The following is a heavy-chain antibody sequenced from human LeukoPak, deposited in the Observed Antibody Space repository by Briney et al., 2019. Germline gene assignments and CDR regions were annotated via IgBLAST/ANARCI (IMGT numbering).Heavy chain of an antibody. V-gene: IGHV3-23*01. J-gene: IGHJ4*02. Sequence: GGSLRLSCAASGFTFSDYAMRWLRQAPGRGLEWVSAISDSGVDTYYADSVKGRFTMSRDNSKSTLYLQMNRRRAEDTAVYYCANGNCNSPKDDWGRGTLVTVA. CDR1: GFTFSDYA. CDR3: ANGNCNSPKDD. CDR2: ISDSGVDT. D-gene: IGHD2/OR15-2a*01.